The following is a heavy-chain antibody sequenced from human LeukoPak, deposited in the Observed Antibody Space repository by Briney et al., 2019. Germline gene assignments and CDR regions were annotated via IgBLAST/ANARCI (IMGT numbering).Heavy chain of an antibody. CDR1: GFTFSSYS. D-gene: IGHD3-22*01. Sequence: GGSLRLSCAASGFTFSSYSMNWVHQAPGKGLEWVSSISSSSSYIYYADSVKGRFTISRDNAKNSLYLQMNSLRAEDTAVYYCARDGDYYDSRGDAFDIWGQGAMVTVAS. CDR2: ISSSSSYI. CDR3: ARDGDYYDSRGDAFDI. V-gene: IGHV3-21*01. J-gene: IGHJ3*02.